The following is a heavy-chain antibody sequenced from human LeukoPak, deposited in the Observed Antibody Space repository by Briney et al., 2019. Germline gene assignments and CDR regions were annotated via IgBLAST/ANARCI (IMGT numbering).Heavy chain of an antibody. Sequence: SETLSLTCAVYGGSFSGYYWSWIRQPPGKGLEWIGEINHSGSTNYNPPLKRRVTISVDTSKNQFSLKLSSVTAADTAVYYCAPRWVRGRRKYDWFDPWGQGTLVTVSS. CDR1: GGSFSGYY. D-gene: IGHD3-10*01. J-gene: IGHJ5*02. CDR2: INHSGST. V-gene: IGHV4-34*01. CDR3: APRWVRGRRKYDWFDP.